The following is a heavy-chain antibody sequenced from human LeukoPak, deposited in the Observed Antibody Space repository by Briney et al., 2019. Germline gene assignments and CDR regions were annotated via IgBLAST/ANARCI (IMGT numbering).Heavy chain of an antibody. J-gene: IGHJ4*02. CDR1: GGSISSSNYY. V-gene: IGHV4-39*01. CDR2: LFYSGNT. Sequence: SETLSLTCTVSGGSISSSNYYWGWIRQPPGKGLEWIGSLFYSGNTYYNPSLKSRVTISVDTSKNQLSLKVRSVTATDTAVYSCVRHSADHTSFDHWGQGTLVTVS. CDR3: VRHSADHTSFDH.